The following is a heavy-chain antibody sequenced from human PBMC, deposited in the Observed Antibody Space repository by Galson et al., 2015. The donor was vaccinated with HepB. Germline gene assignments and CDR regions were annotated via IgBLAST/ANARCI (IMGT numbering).Heavy chain of an antibody. Sequence: CTVSGGSISSSTYYWGWIRQPPGKGLEWIGSIYYSGSTYYNPSLKSRVTISVDTSKNQFSLKLSSPTAADTAVYYCARGRQQLVPYNWFDPWGQGTLVTVSS. J-gene: IGHJ5*02. CDR3: ARGRQQLVPYNWFDP. CDR1: GGSISSSTYY. CDR2: IYYSGST. D-gene: IGHD6-13*01. V-gene: IGHV4-39*01.